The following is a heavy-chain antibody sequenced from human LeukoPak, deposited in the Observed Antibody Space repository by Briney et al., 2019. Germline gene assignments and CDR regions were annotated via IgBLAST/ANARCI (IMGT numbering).Heavy chain of an antibody. Sequence: GGSLRLSCAASGFTFSSYAVSWVRQAPGEGLEWVSAISGSGGSTYYADSVKGRFTISRDNSKNTLYLQMNSLRAEDTAVYYCARDKDYYGVYWGQGTQVTVSS. J-gene: IGHJ4*02. CDR2: ISGSGGST. D-gene: IGHD3-22*01. V-gene: IGHV3-23*01. CDR3: ARDKDYYGVY. CDR1: GFTFSSYA.